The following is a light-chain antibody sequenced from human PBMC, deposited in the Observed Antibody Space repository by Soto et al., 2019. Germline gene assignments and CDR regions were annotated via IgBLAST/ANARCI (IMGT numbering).Light chain of an antibody. CDR2: DAS. J-gene: IGKJ1*01. CDR3: QQRSNWPWT. CDR1: QSVSSY. V-gene: IGKV3-11*01. Sequence: EIVLTQSPATLSLSPGERATLSCRASQSVSSYLAWYQQKPGQAPRLLIYDASNRATGIPARFSGSGSGTDFPLTISSLEPEDFAVYYCQQRSNWPWTCGQGTKVEIK.